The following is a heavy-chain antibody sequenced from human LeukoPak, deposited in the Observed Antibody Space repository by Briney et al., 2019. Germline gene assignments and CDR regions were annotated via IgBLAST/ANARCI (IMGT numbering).Heavy chain of an antibody. CDR1: GGTFSSYA. Sequence: SVKVSCKASGGTFSSYAISWVRQAPGQGLEWMGRIIPILGIANYAQKFQGRVTITADKSTNTAYMELSSLRSEDTAVYYCARSEGQQLVPYWGQGTLVTVSS. CDR2: IIPILGIA. V-gene: IGHV1-69*04. J-gene: IGHJ4*02. D-gene: IGHD6-13*01. CDR3: ARSEGQQLVPY.